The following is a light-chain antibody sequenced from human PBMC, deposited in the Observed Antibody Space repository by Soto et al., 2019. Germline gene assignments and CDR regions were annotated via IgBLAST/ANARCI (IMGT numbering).Light chain of an antibody. CDR1: QSVSSS. V-gene: IGKV3-15*01. CDR3: QQYNKWPLT. J-gene: IGKJ4*01. CDR2: HAS. Sequence: EIVMTQSPATLSVSPGERATLSCRASQSVSSSLAWYPQKPGQAPRLLIYHASTRATGIPARFSGSGSGTEFTLTISSLQSEDFAVYYCQQYNKWPLTFGGGTKVEIK.